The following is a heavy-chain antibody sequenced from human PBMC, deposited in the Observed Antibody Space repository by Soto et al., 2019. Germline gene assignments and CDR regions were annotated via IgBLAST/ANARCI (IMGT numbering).Heavy chain of an antibody. V-gene: IGHV4-59*01. CDR1: GVSISSYY. D-gene: IGHD3-22*01. CDR2: IYYSGST. Sequence: SETLSLSCTVSGVSISSYYWIWIRQPPGKGLEWIGYIYYSGSTNYNPSLKSRVTISVDTSKNQFSLKLSSVTAADTAVYYCARDYYDSSGYSLDYWGKGTLVTVS. J-gene: IGHJ4*02. CDR3: ARDYYDSSGYSLDY.